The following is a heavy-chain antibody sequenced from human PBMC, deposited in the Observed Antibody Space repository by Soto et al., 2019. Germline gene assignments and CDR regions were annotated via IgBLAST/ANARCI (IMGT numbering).Heavy chain of an antibody. CDR2: IYHSGST. Sequence: SETLSLTCAVSGGSISSSNWWSWVRQPPGKGLEWIGEIYHSGSTNYNPSLKSRVTISVDTSKNQFSLKLSSVTAADTAVYYCARRYGSCFHYWGQGTLVTVSS. CDR3: ARRYGSCFHY. CDR1: GGSISSSNW. D-gene: IGHD5-18*01. J-gene: IGHJ4*02. V-gene: IGHV4-4*02.